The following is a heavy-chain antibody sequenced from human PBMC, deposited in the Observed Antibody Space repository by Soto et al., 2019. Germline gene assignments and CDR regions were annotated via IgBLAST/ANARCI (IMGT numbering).Heavy chain of an antibody. CDR1: GFTVSSYA. CDR3: ANGNGRDIVVVPAARSREYGDPPVDY. V-gene: IGHV3-23*01. D-gene: IGHD2-2*01. J-gene: IGHJ4*02. CDR2: ISGSGGST. Sequence: PGGSLRLSCAASGFTVSSYAMSWVRQAPGKGLEWVSAISGSGGSTYYADSVKGRFTISRDNSKNTLYLQMNSLRAEDTAVYYCANGNGRDIVVVPAARSREYGDPPVDYWGQGTLVTVSS.